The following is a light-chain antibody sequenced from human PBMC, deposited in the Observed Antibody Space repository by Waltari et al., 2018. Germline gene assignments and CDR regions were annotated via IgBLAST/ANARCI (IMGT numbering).Light chain of an antibody. CDR1: SSDVGAYNF. Sequence: QSALTQPASVSGSPGQSITISCTGTSSDVGAYNFVSWYQQHPGKAPHLIIYEVSEWPPGVSNRFSGSKSDNTASLTISGLQAEDEADYYCSSYTTSTAPGVFGAGTKVTVL. CDR2: EVS. J-gene: IGLJ1*01. V-gene: IGLV2-14*01. CDR3: SSYTTSTAPGV.